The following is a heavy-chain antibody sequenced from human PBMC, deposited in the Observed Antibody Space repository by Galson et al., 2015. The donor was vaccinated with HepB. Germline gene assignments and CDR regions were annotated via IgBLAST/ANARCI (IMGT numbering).Heavy chain of an antibody. CDR2: ITSSGGKS. Sequence: SLRLSCAASGFSFTRYAMTWVRQAPGKGLEWVSSITSSGGKSFYTDSVKGRFTVSRDNSKNTLLLQLKGLRAEDTAMYFCAKDGIMVANNPYHFHYWGQGTLVTVSS. J-gene: IGHJ4*02. CDR3: AKDGIMVANNPYHFHY. D-gene: IGHD2-15*01. CDR1: GFSFTRYA. V-gene: IGHV3-23*01.